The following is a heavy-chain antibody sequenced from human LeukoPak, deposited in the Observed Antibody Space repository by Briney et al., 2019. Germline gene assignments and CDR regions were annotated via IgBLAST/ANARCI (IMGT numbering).Heavy chain of an antibody. CDR3: ARDSGRFYIDY. D-gene: IGHD1-26*01. J-gene: IGHJ4*02. Sequence: GGSLRLSCAASGFTFSHYWMTWVRQAPGRGLEWVANIKQDGSEKYYVDSLKGRFTISRDNAKNSLYLQINSLRADDTAIYYCARDSGRFYIDYWGQGTLVTVSS. CDR1: GFTFSHYW. CDR2: IKQDGSEK. V-gene: IGHV3-7*03.